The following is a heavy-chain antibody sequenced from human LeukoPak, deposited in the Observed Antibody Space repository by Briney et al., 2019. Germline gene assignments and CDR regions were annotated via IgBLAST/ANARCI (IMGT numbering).Heavy chain of an antibody. CDR2: IYPGDSDT. CDR1: GYTFTKYW. J-gene: IGHJ4*02. CDR3: ARRDMATNTPFDY. Sequence: GESLKISCKGSGYTFTKYWIGWGRQTPGKGLECMGIIYPGDSDTRYSPSFQGQVTISADKSISTAYLQWSSLKASDTAMYYCARRDMATNTPFDYWGQGTLVTVSS. V-gene: IGHV5-51*01. D-gene: IGHD5-24*01.